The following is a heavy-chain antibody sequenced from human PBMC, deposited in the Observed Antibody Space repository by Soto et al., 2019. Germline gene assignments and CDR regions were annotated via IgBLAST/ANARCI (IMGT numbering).Heavy chain of an antibody. Sequence: SETLSLTCTVSGGSISSGGYYWSWIRQHPGKGLEWIGYIYYSGSTYYNPSLKSRVTISVDTSKNQFSLKLSSVTAADTAVYYCARALSLRGRAAINGPSWFDPWGQGTLVTVSS. V-gene: IGHV4-31*03. CDR1: GGSISSGGYY. CDR3: ARALSLRGRAAINGPSWFDP. J-gene: IGHJ5*02. D-gene: IGHD2-2*02. CDR2: IYYSGST.